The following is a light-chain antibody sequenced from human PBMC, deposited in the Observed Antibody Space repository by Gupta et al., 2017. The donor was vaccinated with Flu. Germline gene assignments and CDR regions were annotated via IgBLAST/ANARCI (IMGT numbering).Light chain of an antibody. V-gene: IGLV8-61*01. CDR2: NTH. CDR1: SGSVSTTNS. J-gene: IGLJ3*02. CDR3: VLFMHYGGSGV. Sequence: QTVVTQEPSFSVSPGGTVTLTCGLNSGSVSTTNSPTWFQQTPGQPPRTLIYNTHTRSSGVPDRFAGSILGNKAALTITGAQTDDESDYYCVLFMHYGGSGVCGGGTKLTV.